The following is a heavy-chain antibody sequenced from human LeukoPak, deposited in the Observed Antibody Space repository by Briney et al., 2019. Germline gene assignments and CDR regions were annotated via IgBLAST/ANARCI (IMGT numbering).Heavy chain of an antibody. V-gene: IGHV3-48*01. J-gene: IGHJ4*02. CDR3: ARECGYSYDMFYYFDY. CDR1: GFTFNTYS. D-gene: IGHD5-18*01. CDR2: IRSTGSSI. Sequence: PGGSLRLSCAASGFTFNTYSMHWVRQAPGKGLEWVSYIRSTGSSIYYADSVKGRFTISRDNGKNSLFLQMNSLRAEDTAVYYCARECGYSYDMFYYFDYWGQGTLVTVSS.